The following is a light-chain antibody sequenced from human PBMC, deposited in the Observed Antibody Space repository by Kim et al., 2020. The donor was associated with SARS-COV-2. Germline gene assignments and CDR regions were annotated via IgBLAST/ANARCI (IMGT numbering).Light chain of an antibody. CDR3: SSFTSSITYV. J-gene: IGLJ1*01. V-gene: IGLV2-14*01. CDR1: SSDIGGYNS. CDR2: DVS. Sequence: QSALTQPASVSGSPGQSITISCTGTSSDIGGYNSVSWYQQHPGKVPKFMIYDVSKRPSGISDRFSGSKSGNTASLTISGLQAEDEADYYCSSFTSSITYVFGTGTKVTVL.